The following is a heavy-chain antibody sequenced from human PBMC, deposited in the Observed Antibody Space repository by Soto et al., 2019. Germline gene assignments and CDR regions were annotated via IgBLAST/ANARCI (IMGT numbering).Heavy chain of an antibody. CDR1: GYTFTSYG. J-gene: IGHJ4*02. CDR2: ISAYNGNT. Sequence: GASVKVSCKASGYTFTSYGISWVRQAPGQGLEWMGWISAYNGNTNYAQKLQGRVTMTTDTSTSTAYMELRSLRSDDTAVYYCARDLRYYDSSGYWIGMDYWGQGTLVTVSS. CDR3: ARDLRYYDSSGYWIGMDY. V-gene: IGHV1-18*01. D-gene: IGHD3-22*01.